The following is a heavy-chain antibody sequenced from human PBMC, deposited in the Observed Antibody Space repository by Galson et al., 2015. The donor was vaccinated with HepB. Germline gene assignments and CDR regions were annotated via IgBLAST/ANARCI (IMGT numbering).Heavy chain of an antibody. CDR1: GFTFSSYA. D-gene: IGHD3-10*01. CDR3: ARDRAHYYARFDP. V-gene: IGHV3-30-3*01. CDR2: ISYDGSNK. Sequence: SLRLSCAASGFTFSSYAMHWVRQAPGKGLEWVAVISYDGSNKYYADSVKGRFTISRDNSKNTLYLQMNSLRAEDTAVYYCARDRAHYYARFDPWGQGTLVTVSS. J-gene: IGHJ5*02.